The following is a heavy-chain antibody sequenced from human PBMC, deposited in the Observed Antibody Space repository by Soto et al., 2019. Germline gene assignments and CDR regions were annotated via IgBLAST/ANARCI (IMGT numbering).Heavy chain of an antibody. J-gene: IGHJ4*02. CDR3: ARPRGEGVVVTAAFDF. CDR1: GGTFSSYA. CDR2: IIPIFGTA. D-gene: IGHD2-2*01. V-gene: IGHV1-69*01. Sequence: QVQLVQSGAEVKKPGSSVKVSCKASGGTFSSYAISWVRQAPGQGLEWMGGIIPIFGTANYAQKFQGRVTISADESTGTAYMGVSSLRSEDTAVYYRARPRGEGVVVTAAFDFWGQGTLVTVSS.